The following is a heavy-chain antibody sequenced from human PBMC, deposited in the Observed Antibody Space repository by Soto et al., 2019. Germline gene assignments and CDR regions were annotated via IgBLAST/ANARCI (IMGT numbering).Heavy chain of an antibody. CDR2: KYSGDST. J-gene: IGHJ6*02. V-gene: IGHV3-53*01. CDR3: AREQPHHYGSYYGMDV. D-gene: IGHD3-10*01. CDR1: GFTVSGYY. Sequence: GGSLRLSCAASGFTVSGYYINWVRQAPGKGLEWVSIKYSGDSTYYADSVKGRFTISRDNSKNTLFLQMNSLRVEDTAVYYCAREQPHHYGSYYGMDVWGQGTTVTVSS.